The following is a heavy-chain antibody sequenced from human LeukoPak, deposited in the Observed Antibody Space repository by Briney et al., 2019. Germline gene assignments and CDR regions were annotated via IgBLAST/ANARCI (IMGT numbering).Heavy chain of an antibody. D-gene: IGHD3-16*01. CDR3: ARAGGPYTVDV. CDR2: INQDGSEI. CDR1: GFNFNIYW. Sequence: PGGSLRLSCAASGFNFNIYWMSWVRQAPGKGLEWVANINQDGSEIYYVDSVKGRLTISRDNAKNTLFLQMNSLRAEDTAVFYCARAGGPYTVDVWGQGTTVIVSS. J-gene: IGHJ6*02. V-gene: IGHV3-7*01.